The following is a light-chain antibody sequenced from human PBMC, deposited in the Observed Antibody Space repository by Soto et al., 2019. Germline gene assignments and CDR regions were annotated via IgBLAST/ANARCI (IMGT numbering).Light chain of an antibody. J-gene: IGKJ1*01. V-gene: IGKV1-39*01. Sequence: DIQMTQSPSSLSASVGDRVTITFRASQSISSYLNWYQQKPGKAPNLLLYAASSLQSGVPSRFSGSGSGTDFTLTISSLQPEDFATYYCQQSYSTLRTFGQGTKVEIK. CDR1: QSISSY. CDR3: QQSYSTLRT. CDR2: AAS.